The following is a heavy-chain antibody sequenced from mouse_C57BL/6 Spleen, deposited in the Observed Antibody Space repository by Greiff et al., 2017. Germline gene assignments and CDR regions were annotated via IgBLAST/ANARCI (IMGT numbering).Heavy chain of an antibody. D-gene: IGHD2-5*01. CDR1: GYTFTDYE. CDR2: IDPETGGT. CDR3: TSSAYYSIFAY. Sequence: QVQLQQSGAELVRPGASVTLSCKASGYTFTDYEMHWVKQTPVHGLEWIGAIDPETGGTAYNQKFKGKAILTADKSSSTAYMELRSLTSEDSSVYYCTSSAYYSIFAYWGQGTLVTVSA. V-gene: IGHV1-15*01. J-gene: IGHJ3*01.